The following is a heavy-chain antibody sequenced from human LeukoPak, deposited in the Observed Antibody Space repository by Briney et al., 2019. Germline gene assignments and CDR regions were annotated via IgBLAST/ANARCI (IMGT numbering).Heavy chain of an antibody. J-gene: IGHJ5*02. Sequence: GGSLRLSCAASGFTFSRYWIHWGRQAPGKGPGWVSVISTDGSSTRYADSVKGRFTISRDNVKNTLYLQMNSLRVEDTAVYYCTGPSFDASGMGFDPWGQGALVTVSS. V-gene: IGHV3-74*01. CDR3: TGPSFDASGMGFDP. CDR1: GFTFSRYW. CDR2: ISTDGSST. D-gene: IGHD3-10*01.